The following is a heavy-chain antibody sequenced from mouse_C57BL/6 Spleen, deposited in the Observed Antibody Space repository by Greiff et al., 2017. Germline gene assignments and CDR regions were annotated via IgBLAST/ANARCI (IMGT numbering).Heavy chain of an antibody. CDR2: IDPETGGT. V-gene: IGHV1-15*01. CDR3: PVYYYGSRNAMDY. J-gene: IGHJ4*01. CDR1: GYTFTDYE. D-gene: IGHD1-1*01. Sequence: VQLQQSGAELVRPGASVTLSCKASGYTFTDYEMHWVKQTPVHGLEWIGAIDPETGGTAYNQKFKGKAILTADKSSSTAYMELRSLTSEDSAVYYRPVYYYGSRNAMDYWGQGTSVTVSS.